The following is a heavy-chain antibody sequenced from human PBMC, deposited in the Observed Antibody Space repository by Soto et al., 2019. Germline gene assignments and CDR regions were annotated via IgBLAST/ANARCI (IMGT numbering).Heavy chain of an antibody. Sequence: GGSLRLSCAASGFTVSSNYMSWVRQAPGKGLEWVSVIYSGGSTYYADSVKGRFTISRDNSKNTLYLQMNSLRVEDTAVYYCARDRSSSGWGGWFDPWGQGTLVTVSS. V-gene: IGHV3-53*01. CDR3: ARDRSSSGWGGWFDP. CDR2: IYSGGST. D-gene: IGHD6-19*01. J-gene: IGHJ5*02. CDR1: GFTVSSNY.